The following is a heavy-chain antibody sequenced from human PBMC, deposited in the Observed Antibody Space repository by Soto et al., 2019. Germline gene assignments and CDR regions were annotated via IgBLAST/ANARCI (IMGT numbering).Heavy chain of an antibody. CDR1: GGTFSSYA. D-gene: IGHD2-2*01. CDR2: IIPIFGTA. J-gene: IGHJ5*01. Sequence: GASVKVSCKASGGTFSSYAISWVRQAPGQGLEWMGGIIPIFGTANYAQKFQGRVTITADESTSTAYMELSSLRSEDTAVYYCARDGSSTANWLDSWGQGLLVTVSS. V-gene: IGHV1-69*13. CDR3: ARDGSSTANWLDS.